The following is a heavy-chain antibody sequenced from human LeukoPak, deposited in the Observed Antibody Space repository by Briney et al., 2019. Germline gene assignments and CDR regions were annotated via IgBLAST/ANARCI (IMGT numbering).Heavy chain of an antibody. CDR3: ARDRVSGVVKPYYYYYMDV. Sequence: ASVKVSCKASGYTFTGYYMHWVRQAPGQGLEWMGWINPNSGGTNYAQKFQGRVTMTRDTSISTAYMELSRLRSDDTAVYYCARDRVSGVVKPYYYYYMDVWGKGTTVTVSS. CDR1: GYTFTGYY. V-gene: IGHV1-2*02. CDR2: INPNSGGT. J-gene: IGHJ6*03. D-gene: IGHD3-3*01.